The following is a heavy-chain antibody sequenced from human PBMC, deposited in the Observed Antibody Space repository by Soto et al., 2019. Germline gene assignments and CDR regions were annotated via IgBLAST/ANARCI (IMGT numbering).Heavy chain of an antibody. CDR3: ARMYGGYENYGMDV. CDR1: VGPLSSYA. J-gene: IGHJ6*02. V-gene: IGHV1-69*13. CDR2: IIPIFGTA. D-gene: IGHD5-12*01. Sequence: SVKVACKSSVGPLSSYAISLVRQAPGQGLEWMGGIIPIFGTANYAQKFQGRVTITADESTSTAYMELSSLRSEDTAVYYCARMYGGYENYGMDVWGQGTTVTVS.